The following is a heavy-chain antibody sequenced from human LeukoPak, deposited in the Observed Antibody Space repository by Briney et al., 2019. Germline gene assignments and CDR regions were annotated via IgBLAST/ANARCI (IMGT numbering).Heavy chain of an antibody. Sequence: ASVKVSCKASGYTFSSYAFNWVRQAPGQGLEWMGWIRAYNGDTDYAQKFQGRVTLTTDTSTSTAYMELRSLRSDDTAVYHCARSSRMAVRQPGAFDIWGQGTMVTVSS. J-gene: IGHJ3*02. CDR3: ARSSRMAVRQPGAFDI. V-gene: IGHV1-18*01. CDR2: IRAYNGDT. D-gene: IGHD6-6*01. CDR1: GYTFSSYA.